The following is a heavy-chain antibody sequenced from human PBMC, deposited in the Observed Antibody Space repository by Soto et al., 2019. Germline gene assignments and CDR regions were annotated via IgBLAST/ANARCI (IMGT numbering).Heavy chain of an antibody. D-gene: IGHD2-2*01. J-gene: IGHJ5*02. Sequence: QVQLVQSGAEVKKPGASVKVSCKASGYVFIGYYIHWVRQAPGQGLEWMGWINPNSGGTNYAQKFQGWVTMTRDTSISTVSMDLSSLRSDDTAVYYCARAFCSTITCYGWFDPWGQGTLVTVSS. CDR2: INPNSGGT. CDR1: GYVFIGYY. CDR3: ARAFCSTITCYGWFDP. V-gene: IGHV1-2*04.